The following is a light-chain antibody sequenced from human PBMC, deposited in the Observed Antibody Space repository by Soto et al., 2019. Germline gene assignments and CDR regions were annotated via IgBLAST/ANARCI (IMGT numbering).Light chain of an antibody. CDR1: SSDVGGYNY. CDR3: ISYTTSSLYV. CDR2: EVS. Sequence: QSVLTQPASVSGSPGQSITISCTGTSSDVGGYNYVSWYQQHPGKAPKVMIFEVSHRPSGVSNRFSGSKSGNTASLTISGLQAEDEADYYCISYTTSSLYVFGSGTKPTVL. V-gene: IGLV2-14*01. J-gene: IGLJ1*01.